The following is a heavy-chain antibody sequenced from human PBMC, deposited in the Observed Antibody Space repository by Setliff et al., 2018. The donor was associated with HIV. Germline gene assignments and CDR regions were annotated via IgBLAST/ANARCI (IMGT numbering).Heavy chain of an antibody. CDR2: IIHMFGTA. J-gene: IGHJ3*02. CDR3: ARLPGDAVSGFDM. CDR1: GGTFSTYA. D-gene: IGHD7-27*01. V-gene: IGHV1-69*13. Sequence: SVKVSCKASGGTFSTYATSWVRQAPGQGLEWTGGIIHMFGTANYAQMFQGRVTIIADESTSTTYMELSSLRSEDTAVYYCARLPGDAVSGFDMWGQGTMVTVSS.